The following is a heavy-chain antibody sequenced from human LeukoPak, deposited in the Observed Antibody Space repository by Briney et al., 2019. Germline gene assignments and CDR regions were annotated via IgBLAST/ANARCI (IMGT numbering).Heavy chain of an antibody. CDR3: AREDNWNYLYYYYYYMDV. CDR2: IKQDGSEK. CDR1: GFTFSSYW. V-gene: IGHV3-7*01. J-gene: IGHJ6*03. Sequence: GGSLRLSCAASGFTFSSYWMSWVRQAPGKGLEWVANIKQDGSEKYYVDSVKGRFTISRDNAKNSLYLQMNSLRAEDTAVYYCAREDNWNYLYYYYYYMDVWGKGTTVTVSS. D-gene: IGHD1-7*01.